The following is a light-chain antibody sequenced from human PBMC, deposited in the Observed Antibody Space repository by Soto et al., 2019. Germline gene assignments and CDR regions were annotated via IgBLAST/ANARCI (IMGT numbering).Light chain of an antibody. J-gene: IGKJ1*01. CDR2: TAS. V-gene: IGKV1-39*01. CDR1: QPISDY. CDR3: QQSYNNPPT. Sequence: EIQMTQSPSSLSASDGGRVTITGRPIQPISDYFDWYHQKPEKAPSLLIYTASNLQTGVPSRFSGSGSETDFTLTISSLQPEDFATYYCQQSYNNPPTFGQGTKVDIK.